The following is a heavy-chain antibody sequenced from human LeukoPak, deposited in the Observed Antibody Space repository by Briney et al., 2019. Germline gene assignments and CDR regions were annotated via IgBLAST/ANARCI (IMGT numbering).Heavy chain of an antibody. CDR3: ARSGDGDRSPLGDWFFDL. Sequence: ASVKVSFKASGYPFIDYNVHWVRRAPGRGLGWMGWVNPNSGGTHYAQKFQDWVTMTRDMSISTAYMELSNLKSDDTAVYFCARSGDGDRSPLGDWFFDLWGRGTLVTVSS. V-gene: IGHV1-2*04. CDR1: GYPFIDYN. D-gene: IGHD3-22*01. CDR2: VNPNSGGT. J-gene: IGHJ2*01.